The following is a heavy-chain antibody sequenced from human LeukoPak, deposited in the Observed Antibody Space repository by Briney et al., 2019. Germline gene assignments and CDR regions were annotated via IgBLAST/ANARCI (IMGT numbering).Heavy chain of an antibody. CDR1: GFTFSSYA. D-gene: IGHD5/OR15-5a*01. J-gene: IGHJ3*02. V-gene: IGHV3-30-3*01. Sequence: GGSLRLSCAASGFTFSSYAMHWVRQAPGKGLEWVAVISYDGSNKYYADSVKGRSTISRDNSKNTLYLQMNSLRAEDTAVYYCARERNLMSRAFDIWGQGTMVTVSS. CDR2: ISYDGSNK. CDR3: ARERNLMSRAFDI.